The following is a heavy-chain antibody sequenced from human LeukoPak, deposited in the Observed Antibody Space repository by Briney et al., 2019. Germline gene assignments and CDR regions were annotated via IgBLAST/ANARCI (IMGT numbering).Heavy chain of an antibody. D-gene: IGHD4/OR15-4a*01. J-gene: IGHJ3*01. Sequence: SETLSLTCTVSGGSISSSSYYWGWIRQPPGKGLEWIGSIYYSGSTYYNPSLKSRVTISVDTSKNQFSLKLSSVTAADTAVYYCARPHRGLDPWLITVGAIDLWGQGTMLTASS. CDR1: GGSISSSSYY. CDR2: IYYSGST. V-gene: IGHV4-39*01. CDR3: ARPHRGLDPWLITVGAIDL.